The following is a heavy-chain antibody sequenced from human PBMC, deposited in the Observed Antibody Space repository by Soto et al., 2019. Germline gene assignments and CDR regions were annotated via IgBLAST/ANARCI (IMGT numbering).Heavy chain of an antibody. J-gene: IGHJ5*02. Sequence: SETLSLTCTVSGGSISSYYWSWIRQPPGKGLEYIGYIYYSGSTNYNPSLKSRVTISVDTSKKQFSLELSSVTAADTAVYYCARSLYSGSYTNWFDPWGQGTLVTSPQ. CDR3: ARSLYSGSYTNWFDP. CDR2: IYYSGST. V-gene: IGHV4-59*01. CDR1: GGSISSYY. D-gene: IGHD1-26*01.